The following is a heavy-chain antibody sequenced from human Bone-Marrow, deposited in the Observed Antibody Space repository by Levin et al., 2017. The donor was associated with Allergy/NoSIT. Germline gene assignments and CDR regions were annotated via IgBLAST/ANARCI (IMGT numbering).Heavy chain of an antibody. Sequence: LLLSFSFSFFSISFLVFFCIWCRHPPFPFLSLLVSLSPRGRPYYNPSLKSRVTISMDRSKNHFSLNLTSVTAADTAVYFCAKSLWFGAYFDYWGQGTLVTVSS. J-gene: IGHJ4*02. CDR2: LSPRGRP. CDR1: FFSISFLVFF. D-gene: IGHD3-10*01. CDR3: AKSLWFGAYFDY. V-gene: IGHV4-30-2*01.